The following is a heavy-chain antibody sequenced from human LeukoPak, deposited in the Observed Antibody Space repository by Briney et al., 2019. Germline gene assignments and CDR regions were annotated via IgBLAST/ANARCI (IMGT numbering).Heavy chain of an antibody. CDR3: AIGWGSWFGEFSFY. CDR1: GFTFSSYA. D-gene: IGHD3-10*01. CDR2: ISSNGRAI. Sequence: GGSLRLSCAASGFTFSSYAMSWVRQAPGKGLEWLSYISSNGRAIYYAGSVKGRFTISGDTAKNSLYLQMNSLRAEDTAVYYCAIGWGSWFGEFSFYWGQGNLVTVSS. J-gene: IGHJ4*02. V-gene: IGHV3-48*03.